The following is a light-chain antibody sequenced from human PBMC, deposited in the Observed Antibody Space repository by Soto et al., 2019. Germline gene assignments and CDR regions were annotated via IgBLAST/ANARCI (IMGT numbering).Light chain of an antibody. CDR2: GAS. CDR3: QQYGSSPRT. Sequence: EIVLTQSPGTLSLSPGERATLSCRASQSVYSSSLAWYQQKPGQAPMVLIYGASSRATGIPDRFSGSGSGTDFTLTINRLEPEDFAVYYCQQYGSSPRTFGQGTKVAIK. V-gene: IGKV3-20*01. J-gene: IGKJ1*01. CDR1: QSVYSSS.